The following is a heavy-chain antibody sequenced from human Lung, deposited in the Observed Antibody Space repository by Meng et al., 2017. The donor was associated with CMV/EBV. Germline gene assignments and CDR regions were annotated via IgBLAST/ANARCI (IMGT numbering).Heavy chain of an antibody. V-gene: IGHV4-4*02. J-gene: IGHJ4*02. CDR2: IYHSGST. CDR1: GGSISSSNW. D-gene: IGHD6-19*01. Sequence: VHLQELGQGLVKPSGTLSLTCGDSGGSISSSNWWSWGRQPPGKGLEWIGEIYHSGSTNYTPSLKSRVTISVDKSKNQFSLKLSSVTAADTAVYYCASFPPPGKQWLVTDYWGQGTLVTVSS. CDR3: ASFPPPGKQWLVTDY.